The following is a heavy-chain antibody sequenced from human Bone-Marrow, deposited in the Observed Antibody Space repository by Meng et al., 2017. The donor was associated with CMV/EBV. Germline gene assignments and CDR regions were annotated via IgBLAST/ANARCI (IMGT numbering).Heavy chain of an antibody. Sequence: GGSLRLSCEASGFTFSIYAMHWVRQAPGKGLEWVAVMSSGETNKYYVDSVKGRFTISRDTSKNTLYLHMNSLRAEDTAVYYCWSPNCGDCWGQGTLVTVSS. CDR3: WSPNCGDC. V-gene: IGHV3-30*04. D-gene: IGHD2-21*01. CDR1: GFTFSIYA. J-gene: IGHJ4*02. CDR2: MSSGETNK.